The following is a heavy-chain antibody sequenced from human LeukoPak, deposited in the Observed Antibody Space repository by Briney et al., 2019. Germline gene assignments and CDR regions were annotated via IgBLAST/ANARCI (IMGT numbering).Heavy chain of an antibody. CDR2: IRSRANTYAT. J-gene: IGHJ3*02. V-gene: IGHV3-73*01. Sequence: PGGSLRLSCAASGFTFSGSAMHWVRQAPGKGLEWVGRIRSRANTYATGYAVSVKGRFTISRDDSKNTLYLQMNSLRAEDTAMYYCARPVGDYARGGFDIWGQGTLVTVSS. D-gene: IGHD4-17*01. CDR3: ARPVGDYARGGFDI. CDR1: GFTFSGSA.